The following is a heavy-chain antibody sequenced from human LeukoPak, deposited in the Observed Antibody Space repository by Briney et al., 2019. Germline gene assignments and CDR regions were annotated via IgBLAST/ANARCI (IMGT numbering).Heavy chain of an antibody. V-gene: IGHV4-39*01. CDR2: IYYSGST. D-gene: IGHD3-3*01. Sequence: SETLSLTCTVSGGSISSSSYYWGWIRQPPGKGLEWIGSIYYSGSTYYNPSLKSRVTISVDTSKNQFSLKLSSVTAADTAVYYCARHAYYDFWSGYKGAFDIWGQGTMVTVSS. CDR3: ARHAYYDFWSGYKGAFDI. CDR1: GGSISSSSYY. J-gene: IGHJ3*02.